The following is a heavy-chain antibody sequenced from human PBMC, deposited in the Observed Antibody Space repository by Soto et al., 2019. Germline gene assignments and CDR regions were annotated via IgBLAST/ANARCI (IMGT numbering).Heavy chain of an antibody. CDR2: IYYSGST. CDR3: ARVRQGCSANNCYFDP. CDR1: GGSVSSDGYY. D-gene: IGHD1-1*01. J-gene: IGHJ5*01. Sequence: PSETLSLTCTVSGGSVSSDGYYWSWIRQPQGKGLEWIGYIYYSGSTNYNPSLKSRVTISVDTSKNQFSLKLSSVTAADTAVYYCARVRQGCSANNCYFDPWGQGTQVTVSS. V-gene: IGHV4-61*08.